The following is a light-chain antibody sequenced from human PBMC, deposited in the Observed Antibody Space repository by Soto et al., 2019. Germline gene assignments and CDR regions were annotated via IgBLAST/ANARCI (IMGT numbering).Light chain of an antibody. V-gene: IGLV1-51*01. CDR1: SSNIGDDY. CDR2: DDD. J-gene: IGLJ3*02. Sequence: QSVLTQPPSVSSAPGQKVTISCSGSSSNIGDDYVSWYQQFPGKPPRLLIYDDDKRPSGIPDRFSGSKSGTAATLEITGLQTGDEADYYCGTWDSSLSGGVFGGGTKLTVL. CDR3: GTWDSSLSGGV.